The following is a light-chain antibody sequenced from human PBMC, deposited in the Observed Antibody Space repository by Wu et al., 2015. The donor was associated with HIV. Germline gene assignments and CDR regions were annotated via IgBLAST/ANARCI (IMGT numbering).Light chain of an antibody. CDR1: QSVSSN. Sequence: EIVMTQSPATLSVSPGERATLSCRASQSVSSNLAWYQQKPGQAPRLLIYGASNRATGIPERFSGSGSGTDFTLAISRLESEDFAVYSCQQYGTSPPYSFGLGDQAGDQT. V-gene: IGKV3-20*01. CDR2: GAS. CDR3: QQYGTSPPYS. J-gene: IGKJ2*03.